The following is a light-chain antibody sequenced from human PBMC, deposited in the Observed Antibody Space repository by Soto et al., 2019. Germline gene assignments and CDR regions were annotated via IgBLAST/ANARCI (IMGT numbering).Light chain of an antibody. V-gene: IGLV2-14*02. CDR3: SAYTTIRSLV. CDR1: SSNIGGYNV. J-gene: IGLJ1*01. Sequence: QSALTQPASVSGSPGQSITISCSGTSSNIGGYNVVSWYQQHPGKAPKVIVYEGIKRPSGVSNRFSGSKSGNTAYLTISGLQAEDEADYYCSAYTTIRSLVFGTGTKLTVL. CDR2: EGI.